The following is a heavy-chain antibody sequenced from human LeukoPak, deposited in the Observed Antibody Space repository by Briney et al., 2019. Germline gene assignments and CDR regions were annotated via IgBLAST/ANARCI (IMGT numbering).Heavy chain of an antibody. D-gene: IGHD1-26*01. CDR2: INSDGSST. V-gene: IGHV3-74*01. CDR3: AREVGGDYYYYMDV. Sequence: GGSLRLSCAASGFTFSSYWMHWVRQAPGKGLGWVSRINSDGSSTSYADSVKGGLTISRDNAKNTLYLQMNSLRAEDTAVYYCAREVGGDYYYYMDVWGKGTTVTISS. J-gene: IGHJ6*03. CDR1: GFTFSSYW.